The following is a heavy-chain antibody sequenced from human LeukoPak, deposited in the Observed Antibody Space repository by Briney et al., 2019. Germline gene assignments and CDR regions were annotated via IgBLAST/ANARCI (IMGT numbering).Heavy chain of an antibody. CDR3: ASTNHYYGSGTYDYCFDY. J-gene: IGHJ4*02. CDR1: GFTFSTYA. CDR2: ISTSGDRT. V-gene: IGHV3-23*01. D-gene: IGHD3-10*01. Sequence: PGGSLRLSCAASGFTFSTYAMTWVRQAPGKGLEWVSGISTSGDRTYYADSVKGRFTISRDNSKNTLYLQMTSLRAEDTAVYYCASTNHYYGSGTYDYCFDYWGQGTLLTVSS.